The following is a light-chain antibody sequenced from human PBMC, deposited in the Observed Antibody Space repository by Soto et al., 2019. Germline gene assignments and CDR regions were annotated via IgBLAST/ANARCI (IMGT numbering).Light chain of an antibody. V-gene: IGKV3-15*01. CDR3: QQYSNWPPLT. CDR2: GAS. CDR1: QSVSSN. Sequence: ELVMTQAPATLSVSPGERPTLSCRASQSVSSNLAWYQQKPGQAPRLXXYGASTRSTGIPARFSGSGSGTEFTLTITSLQSEDFAVYYCQQYSNWPPLTFGEGTRLEIK. J-gene: IGKJ5*01.